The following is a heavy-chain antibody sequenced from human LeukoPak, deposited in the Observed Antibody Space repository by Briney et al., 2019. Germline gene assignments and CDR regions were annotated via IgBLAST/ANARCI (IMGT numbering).Heavy chain of an antibody. D-gene: IGHD6-19*01. J-gene: IGHJ3*02. V-gene: IGHV5-51*01. CDR3: AKSYSSGWSAFDI. CDR1: RYSFTNYW. Sequence: GESLKISCKGSRYSFTNYWIGWVRQMPGKGLEWMGIISPGDSDTRYSPSFQGQVTISADKSISIAYLLWSSLKASDTAMYYCAKSYSSGWSAFDIWGQGTMVTVSS. CDR2: ISPGDSDT.